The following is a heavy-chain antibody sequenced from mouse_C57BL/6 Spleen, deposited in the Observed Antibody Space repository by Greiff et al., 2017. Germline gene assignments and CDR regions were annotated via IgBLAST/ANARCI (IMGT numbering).Heavy chain of an antibody. V-gene: IGHV1-18*01. CDR3: ARGLISTVVDDYFDY. J-gene: IGHJ2*01. CDR2: INPNNGCT. D-gene: IGHD1-1*01. CDR1: GYTFTDYN. Sequence: VQLQQSGPELVKPGASVKIPCKASGYTFTDYNMDWVKQSPGKSLEWIGDINPNNGCTIYNQKFKGKATLTVDKSSSTAYMELRSLTSEDTAFDDCARGLISTVVDDYFDYWGQGTMLTVSS.